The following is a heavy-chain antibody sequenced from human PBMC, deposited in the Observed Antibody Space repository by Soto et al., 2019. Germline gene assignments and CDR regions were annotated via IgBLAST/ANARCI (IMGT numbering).Heavy chain of an antibody. CDR1: GFTFSSYA. CDR2: ISGSGGST. J-gene: IGHJ4*02. V-gene: IGHV3-23*01. Sequence: EVPLLESGGGLVQPGGSLRLSCAASGFTFSSYAMSWVRQAPGKGLEWVSAISGSGGSTYYADSVKGRFTISRDNSKDTLYLQMNSLSAEDTYVYDCVLWPPYYFDYWGQGTLVTVSS. D-gene: IGHD3-10*01. CDR3: VLWPPYYFDY.